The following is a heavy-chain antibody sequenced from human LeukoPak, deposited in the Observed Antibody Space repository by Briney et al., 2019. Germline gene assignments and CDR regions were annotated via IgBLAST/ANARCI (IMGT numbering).Heavy chain of an antibody. CDR1: GFTFSSYS. V-gene: IGHV3-21*01. D-gene: IGHD5-18*01. CDR3: AIRSVDTAMVTDWFDP. J-gene: IGHJ5*02. Sequence: KPGGSLRLSCAASGFTFSSYSMNWVRQAPGKGLEWVSSISSSSSYIYYADSVKGRFTISRDNAKNSLYLQMNSLRAEDTAVYYCAIRSVDTAMVTDWFDPWGQGTLVTVSS. CDR2: ISSSSSYI.